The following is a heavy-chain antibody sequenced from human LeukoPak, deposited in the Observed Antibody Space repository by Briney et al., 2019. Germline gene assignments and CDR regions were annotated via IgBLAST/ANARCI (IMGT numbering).Heavy chain of an antibody. CDR2: IHYTGST. D-gene: IGHD3-10*01. Sequence: PSETLSLTCTVSGGSISSYYWSWIRQSPGKGLECIGYIHYTGSTNYSPSLKSRVTISVETSKSQFSLKLKSVTAADTAVYYCARGGYYGSGNDFRFDPWGQGTLVTVSS. CDR1: GGSISSYY. V-gene: IGHV4-59*01. CDR3: ARGGYYGSGNDFRFDP. J-gene: IGHJ5*02.